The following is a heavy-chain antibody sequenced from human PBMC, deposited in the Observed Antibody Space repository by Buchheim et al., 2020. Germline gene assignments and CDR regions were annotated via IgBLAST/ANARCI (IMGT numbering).Heavy chain of an antibody. Sequence: QVQLVESGGGVVQPGRSLRLSCAASGFTFSSYAMHWVRQAPGKGLEWVAVISYDGSNKYYADSVKGRFTISRDNPKNTLYLQMNSLRAEDTAVYYCARDFNPYSSMGDYGMDVWGQGTT. CDR2: ISYDGSNK. V-gene: IGHV3-30-3*01. J-gene: IGHJ6*02. D-gene: IGHD6-13*01. CDR3: ARDFNPYSSMGDYGMDV. CDR1: GFTFSSYA.